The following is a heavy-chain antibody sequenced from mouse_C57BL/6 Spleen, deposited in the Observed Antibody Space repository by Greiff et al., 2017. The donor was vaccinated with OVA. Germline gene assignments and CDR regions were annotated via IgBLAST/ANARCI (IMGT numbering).Heavy chain of an antibody. CDR1: GYTFTDYY. Sequence: VQLQQSGPELVKPGASVKISCKASGYTFTDYYMNWVKQSHGKSLEWIGDINPNNGGTSYNQKFKGKATLTVDKSSSTAYMELRSLTSEDSAVYYCAGSSYRYWYFDVWGTGTTVTVSS. CDR3: AGSSYRYWYFDV. V-gene: IGHV1-26*01. D-gene: IGHD1-1*01. J-gene: IGHJ1*03. CDR2: INPNNGGT.